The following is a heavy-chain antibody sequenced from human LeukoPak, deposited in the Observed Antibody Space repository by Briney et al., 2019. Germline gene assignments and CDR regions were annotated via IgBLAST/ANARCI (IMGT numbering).Heavy chain of an antibody. J-gene: IGHJ4*02. V-gene: IGHV3-30*03. CDR2: ISYDGSNK. D-gene: IGHD5-24*01. CDR3: ARVKRRWLQSHYFDY. Sequence: PGGSLRLSCAASGFTFSSYGMHWVRQAPGKGLEWVAVISYDGSNKYYADSVKGRFTISRDNSKNTLYLQMNSLRAEDTAVYYCARVKRRWLQSHYFDYWGQGTLVTVSS. CDR1: GFTFSSYG.